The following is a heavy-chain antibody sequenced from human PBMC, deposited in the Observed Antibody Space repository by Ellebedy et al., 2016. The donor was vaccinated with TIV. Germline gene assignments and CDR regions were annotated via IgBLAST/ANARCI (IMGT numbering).Heavy chain of an antibody. J-gene: IGHJ4*02. CDR1: GGSMSDTF. V-gene: IGHV4-59*12. Sequence: SETLSLTXTVSGGSMSDTFWSWLRLSPGKGLEWIGNIYSSGNTKYNPSLRSRVTISLDMSKSQFSLRLSSVTAADTAVYYCAGHPADFDFWGQGTLVTVSS. CDR3: AGHPADFDF. CDR2: IYSSGNT.